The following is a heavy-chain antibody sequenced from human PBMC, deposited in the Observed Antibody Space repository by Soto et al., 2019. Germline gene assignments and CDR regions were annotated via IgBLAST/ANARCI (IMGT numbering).Heavy chain of an antibody. D-gene: IGHD6-19*01. V-gene: IGHV3-33*01. CDR3: ARDSSVYYFDY. CDR1: GFTFSSYG. Sequence: QVQLVESGGGVVQPGMSLRLSCAASGFTFSSYGMHWVRQAPGKGLEWVAVIWYDGSNKYYADSVKGRFTISRDNSKNTLYLQMTSLRAEDTAVYYCARDSSVYYFDYWGQGTLVTVSS. J-gene: IGHJ4*02. CDR2: IWYDGSNK.